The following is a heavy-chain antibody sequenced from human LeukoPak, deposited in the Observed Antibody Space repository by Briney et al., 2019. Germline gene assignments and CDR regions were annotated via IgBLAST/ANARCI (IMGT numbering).Heavy chain of an antibody. CDR1: GFTFDDYA. Sequence: GGSLRLSCAASGFTFDDYAMHWVRQAPGKGLEWVSGISWNSGSIGYADSVKGRFTISRDNAKNSLYLQMNSLRAEDTAVYYCTGYCSGGSCFTAGYWGQGTLVTVSS. CDR2: ISWNSGSI. D-gene: IGHD2-15*01. CDR3: TGYCSGGSCFTAGY. J-gene: IGHJ4*02. V-gene: IGHV3-9*01.